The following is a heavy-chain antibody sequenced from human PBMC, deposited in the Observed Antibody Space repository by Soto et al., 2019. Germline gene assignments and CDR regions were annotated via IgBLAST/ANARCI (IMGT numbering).Heavy chain of an antibody. V-gene: IGHV4-31*03. J-gene: IGHJ6*02. Sequence: TLSLTCTVSGGSISSGGYYWSWIRQHPGKGLEWIGYIYYSGSTYYNPSLKSRVTISVDTSKNQFSLKLSSVTAADTAVYYCARWLSDYYDSSGYYRSYGMDVWGQGTTVTVSS. CDR2: IYYSGST. CDR3: ARWLSDYYDSSGYYRSYGMDV. D-gene: IGHD3-22*01. CDR1: GGSISSGGYY.